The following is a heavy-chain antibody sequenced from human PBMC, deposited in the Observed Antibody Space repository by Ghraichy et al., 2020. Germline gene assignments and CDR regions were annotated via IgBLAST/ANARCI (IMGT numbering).Heavy chain of an antibody. CDR1: GFTFSSYA. D-gene: IGHD3-22*01. Sequence: GGSLRLSCAASGFTFSSYAMHWVRQAPGKGLEWVAVISYDGSNKYYADSVKGRFTISRDNSKNTLYLQMNSLRAEDTAVYYCARDKDYDSSGGFDYWGQGTLVTVSS. J-gene: IGHJ4*02. CDR3: ARDKDYDSSGGFDY. CDR2: ISYDGSNK. V-gene: IGHV3-30*04.